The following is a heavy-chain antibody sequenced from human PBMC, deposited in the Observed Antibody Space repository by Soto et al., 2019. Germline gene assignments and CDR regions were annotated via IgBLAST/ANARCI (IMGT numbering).Heavy chain of an antibody. D-gene: IGHD1-1*01. Sequence: GGSLRLSCAASGFTFSSYGMHWVRQAPGKGLEWVAVIWYDGSNKYYADSVKGRFTISRDNSKNTLYLQMNSLRAEDTAVYYCARAYWNLDAFDIWGQGTMVTVSS. CDR1: GFTFSSYG. J-gene: IGHJ3*02. CDR3: ARAYWNLDAFDI. CDR2: IWYDGSNK. V-gene: IGHV3-33*01.